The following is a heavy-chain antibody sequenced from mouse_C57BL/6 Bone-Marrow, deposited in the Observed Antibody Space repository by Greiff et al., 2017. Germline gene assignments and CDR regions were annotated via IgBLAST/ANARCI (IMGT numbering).Heavy chain of an antibody. CDR3: AIWLRRGFYYFDY. Sequence: QVQLQQSGPELVKPGASVKLSCKASGYTFTSYDINWVKQRPGQGLELIGWLYTRDGSTKYNEKFQGKATLTVATSSSTAYMELHSMTSVDSAVYFCAIWLRRGFYYFDYWGQGTTLTVSS. V-gene: IGHV1-85*01. CDR1: GYTFTSYD. CDR2: LYTRDGST. J-gene: IGHJ2*01. D-gene: IGHD2-2*01.